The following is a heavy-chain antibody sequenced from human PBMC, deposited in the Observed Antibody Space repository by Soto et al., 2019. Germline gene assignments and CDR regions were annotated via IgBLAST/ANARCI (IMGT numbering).Heavy chain of an antibody. CDR1: GVPFRNYN. J-gene: IGHJ1*01. CDR3: MRVPYNNLPHPHGIDV. Sequence: GGCLSLSCAGSGVPFRNYNMNWVRQAPGQGLEWVSYISRSSSSIYYADSVKGRFTISRDNAKNSLFLQMSSLRDEDTALYYCMRVPYNNLPHPHGIDVWGRASLVP. D-gene: IGHD3-10*01. V-gene: IGHV3-48*02. CDR2: ISRSSSSI.